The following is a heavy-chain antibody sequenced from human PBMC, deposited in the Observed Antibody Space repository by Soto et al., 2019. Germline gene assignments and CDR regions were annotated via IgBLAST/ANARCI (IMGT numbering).Heavy chain of an antibody. V-gene: IGHV4-34*01. CDR2: INHSGST. Sequence: ETLSLTCAVYGGSFRGYYWSWIRQPPGKGLEWIGEINHSGSTNYNPSLKSRVTISVDTSKNQFSLKLSSVTAADTAVYYCARDRTYSSSWYHDDVFDYWGQGTLVAVSS. CDR3: ARDRTYSSSWYHDDVFDY. D-gene: IGHD6-13*01. J-gene: IGHJ4*02. CDR1: GGSFRGYY.